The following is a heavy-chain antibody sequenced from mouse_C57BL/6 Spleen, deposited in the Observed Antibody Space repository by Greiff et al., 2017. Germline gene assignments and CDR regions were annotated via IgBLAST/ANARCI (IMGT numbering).Heavy chain of an antibody. CDR2: IHPNSGST. V-gene: IGHV1-64*01. J-gene: IGHJ2*01. Sequence: QVQLQQPGAELVKPGASVKLSCKASGYTFTSYWMHWVKQRPGQGLEWIGMIHPNSGSTNDNEKFKSKATLTVDKSSSTAYMQLISLTAEDSAVYDCARKDWDYFDYWGQGTTLTVSS. D-gene: IGHD4-1*01. CDR3: ARKDWDYFDY. CDR1: GYTFTSYW.